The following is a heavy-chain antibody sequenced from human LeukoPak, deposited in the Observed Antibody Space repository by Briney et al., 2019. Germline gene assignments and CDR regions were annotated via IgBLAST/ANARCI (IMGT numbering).Heavy chain of an antibody. CDR1: DYTFTSYG. J-gene: IGHJ4*02. V-gene: IGHV1-18*04. Sequence: ASVKISCKASDYTFTSYGISWVRQAPGQGLEWMGWISAYNGNTNYAQKLQGRVTMTTDTSTSTAYMELRSLRSDDTAVYYCAREPSKVVAVAGIDYWGQGTLVTVSS. CDR2: ISAYNGNT. D-gene: IGHD6-19*01. CDR3: AREPSKVVAVAGIDY.